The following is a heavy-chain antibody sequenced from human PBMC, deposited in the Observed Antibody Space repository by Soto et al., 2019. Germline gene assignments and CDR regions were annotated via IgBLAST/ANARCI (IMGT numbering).Heavy chain of an antibody. CDR1: GLTISGYA. Sequence: GGSLRLSCAASGLTISGYARDWVSKAPGKGLEYVSGISSNGVGTYYANSVQGRFTISRDNSKNTVYLQMGSLRPEDMAVYYCAGRARPDFYYMAVWGKGTTVTVSS. D-gene: IGHD6-6*01. CDR2: ISSNGVGT. V-gene: IGHV3-64*01. J-gene: IGHJ6*03. CDR3: AGRARPDFYYMAV.